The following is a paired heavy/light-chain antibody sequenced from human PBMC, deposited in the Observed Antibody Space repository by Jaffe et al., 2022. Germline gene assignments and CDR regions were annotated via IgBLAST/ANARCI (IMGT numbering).Heavy chain of an antibody. D-gene: IGHD1-26*01. CDR2: IRSRADGGTT. J-gene: IGHJ4*02. Sequence: EVQLVESGGGLVKPGGSLRLSCAASGFSFTAAWMSWVRQAPGKGLEWVGRIRSRADGGTTEYATPVKDRFIISRDDSENTLYLQMNSLKIEDTAVYYCTPAVSRGDWGQGTLVTVSS. CDR3: TPAVSRGD. CDR1: GFSFTAAW. V-gene: IGHV3-15*01.
Light chain of an antibody. J-gene: IGLJ3*02. CDR1: SSNIGSDY. V-gene: IGLV1-51*01. CDR3: GTWDRSLSAWV. CDR2: END. Sequence: QSVLTQPPSVSAAPGQKVTISCSGSSSNIGSDYVSWYQQLPGTAPKVLIYENDKRLSGIPDRFSGSKSGTSATLGITGLQTGDEADYYCGTWDRSLSAWVFGGGTKVTVL.